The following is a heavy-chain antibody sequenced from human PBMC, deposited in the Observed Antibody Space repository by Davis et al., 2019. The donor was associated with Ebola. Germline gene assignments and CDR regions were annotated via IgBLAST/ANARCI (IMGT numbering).Heavy chain of an antibody. CDR3: ARSGIGDTAMVIAYY. V-gene: IGHV1-69*04. CDR2: IIPILGIA. CDR1: AGTFSSYA. J-gene: IGHJ4*02. D-gene: IGHD5-18*01. Sequence: SVKVSCKASAGTFSSYAISWVRQAPGQGLEWMGRIIPILGIANYAQKFQGRVTITADKSTSTAYMELSSLRSEDTAVYYCARSGIGDTAMVIAYYWGQGTLVTVSS.